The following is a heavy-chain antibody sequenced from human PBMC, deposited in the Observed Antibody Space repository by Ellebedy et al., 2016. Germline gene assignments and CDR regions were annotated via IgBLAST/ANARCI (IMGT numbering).Heavy chain of an antibody. J-gene: IGHJ6*02. Sequence: ASVKVSCKTSGYTFTTYYIHWVRQAPGQGLEWLGIIDPSSGDTSFAQRVQGRVTLTGDASTTTVYMNLFSLKSEDTALYYCARDRRTSSEGMDVWGQGTTVTVSS. V-gene: IGHV1-46*01. CDR2: IDPSSGDT. CDR1: GYTFTTYY. D-gene: IGHD6-6*01. CDR3: ARDRRTSSEGMDV.